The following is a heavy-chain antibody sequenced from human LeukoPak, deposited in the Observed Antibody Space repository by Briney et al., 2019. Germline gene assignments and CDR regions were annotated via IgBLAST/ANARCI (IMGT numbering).Heavy chain of an antibody. CDR3: ARDNREMVKIYYYYGMDV. CDR1: GFTVSSNY. CDR2: IYSGGST. V-gene: IGHV3-66*01. J-gene: IGHJ6*02. Sequence: GGSLRLSCASSGFTVSSNYMSWFRQAPGKGLEWVSVIYSGGSTYYADSVKGRFTISRDNSKNTLYLQMNSLRAEDTAVYYCARDNREMVKIYYYYGMDVWGQGTTVTVSS. D-gene: IGHD5-24*01.